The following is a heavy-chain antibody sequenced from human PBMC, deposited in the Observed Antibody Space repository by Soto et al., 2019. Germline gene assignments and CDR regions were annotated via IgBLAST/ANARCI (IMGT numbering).Heavy chain of an antibody. D-gene: IGHD3-3*01. J-gene: IGHJ5*02. Sequence: GGSLRLSCVFSVFTFKNYGMHCVRQAPGKGLEWVSVLSYDGSEKDYAASVRGRFTISRDNSKNTLYLQMNSLRTEDTAIYYCAKFPRGNYEPSWGQGTLDILSS. V-gene: IGHV3-30*18. CDR3: AKFPRGNYEPS. CDR2: LSYDGSEK. CDR1: VFTFKNYG.